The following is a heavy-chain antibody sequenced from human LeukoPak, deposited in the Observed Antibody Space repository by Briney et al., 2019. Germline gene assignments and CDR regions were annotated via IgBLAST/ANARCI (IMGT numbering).Heavy chain of an antibody. V-gene: IGHV3-72*01. Sequence: PGGSLRLSCVASGFTFSDHYMDWVRQAPGKGLEWVGRNRDKTKTYTTEYAASVKGRFSISRDDSKSSMFLHMNSLRTEDTAIYYCVRITWWYFDYWGQGTLVTVSS. D-gene: IGHD2-8*02. J-gene: IGHJ4*02. CDR1: GFTFSDHY. CDR2: NRDKTKTYTT. CDR3: VRITWWYFDY.